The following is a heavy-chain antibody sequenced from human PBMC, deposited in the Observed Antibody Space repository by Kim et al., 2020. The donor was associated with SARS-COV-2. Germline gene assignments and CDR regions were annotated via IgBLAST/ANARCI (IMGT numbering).Heavy chain of an antibody. D-gene: IGHD3-10*01. CDR2: IYHSGST. CDR1: GGSISSSNW. J-gene: IGHJ4*02. Sequence: SETLSLTCAVSGGSISSSNWWSWVRQPPGKGLEWIGEIYHSGSTNYNPSLKSRVTISADKSKNQFSLKLSSVTAADTAVYYCAREGGGTELLWFGELSMPTIESQRGFDYWGQGTLVTVSS. CDR3: AREGGGTELLWFGELSMPTIESQRGFDY. V-gene: IGHV4-4*02.